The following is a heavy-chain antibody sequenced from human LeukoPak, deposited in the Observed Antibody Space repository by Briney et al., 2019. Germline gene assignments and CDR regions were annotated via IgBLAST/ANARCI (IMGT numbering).Heavy chain of an antibody. CDR3: ARVDASITIFGVVYYYYYYYMDV. CDR2: IHYSGST. V-gene: IGHV4-39*07. Sequence: SETLSLTCTVSGGSISSSSYYWGWIRQPPGKGLEWIGSIHYSGSTNYNPSLKSRVTISVDTSKNQFSLKLSSVTAADTAVYYCARVDASITIFGVVYYYYYYYMDVWGKGTTVTVSS. J-gene: IGHJ6*03. CDR1: GGSISSSSYY. D-gene: IGHD3-3*01.